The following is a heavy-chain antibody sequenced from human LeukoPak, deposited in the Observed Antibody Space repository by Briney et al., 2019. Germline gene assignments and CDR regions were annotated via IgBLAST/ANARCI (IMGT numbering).Heavy chain of an antibody. V-gene: IGHV4-39*07. CDR3: ARDGFPDIVATIYNY. CDR2: IYYSGST. D-gene: IGHD5-12*01. J-gene: IGHJ4*02. CDR1: SGSISSSSYY. Sequence: ASETLCLTCTVSSGSISSSSYYWGWIRQPPGKGLEWIGSIYYSGSTYYNPSLTSRVTISVDTSKNQFSLKLSSVTAADTAVYYCARDGFPDIVATIYNYWGQGTLVTVSS.